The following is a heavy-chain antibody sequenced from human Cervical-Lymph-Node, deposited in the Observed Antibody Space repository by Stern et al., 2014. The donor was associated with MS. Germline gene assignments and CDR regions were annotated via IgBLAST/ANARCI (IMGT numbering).Heavy chain of an antibody. CDR3: ARQRYFDY. J-gene: IGHJ4*02. CDR1: GYTFTSYW. CDR2: IFPGGSDI. V-gene: IGHV5-51*01. Sequence: VQLVESGPEVKRPGESLKISCQASGYTFTSYWLGWVRQMPGKGREWIAIIFPGGSDIRYSPSFQGQVTISADKSSSTAYLQWNNLKASDTAIYYCARQRYFDYWGQGTLVTVSS.